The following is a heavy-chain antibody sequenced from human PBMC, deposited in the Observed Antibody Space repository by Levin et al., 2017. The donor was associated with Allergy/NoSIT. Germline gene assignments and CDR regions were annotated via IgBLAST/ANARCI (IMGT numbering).Heavy chain of an antibody. Sequence: GESLKISCAASGFTFSNYWMSWVRHVPGKGLEWVANIRQDGSEKNYVDSVKGRFTISRDNAKNSLYLQMNSLRADDTAVYYCGRFSRSQSGFYWGQGTLVTVSS. D-gene: IGHD5-12*01. J-gene: IGHJ4*02. CDR2: IRQDGSEK. CDR1: GFTFSNYW. CDR3: GRFSRSQSGFY. V-gene: IGHV3-7*02.